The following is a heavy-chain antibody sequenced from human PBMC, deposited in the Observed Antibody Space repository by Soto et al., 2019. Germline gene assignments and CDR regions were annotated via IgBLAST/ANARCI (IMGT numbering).Heavy chain of an antibody. J-gene: IGHJ4*02. CDR2: IIPFHGVT. Sequence: QVQLVQSGAEVKKPGSSVKVSCKASGGTFSPYTINWVRPAPGQGLEWMGRIIPFHGVTNYAQKFQARVTITADKSTSTADMELSGLRFEDTAMYYCTRDWEITVSTWSFGGFWGRGTLVTVSS. CDR1: GGTFSPYT. D-gene: IGHD3-10*01. V-gene: IGHV1-69*08. CDR3: TRDWEITVSTWSFGGF.